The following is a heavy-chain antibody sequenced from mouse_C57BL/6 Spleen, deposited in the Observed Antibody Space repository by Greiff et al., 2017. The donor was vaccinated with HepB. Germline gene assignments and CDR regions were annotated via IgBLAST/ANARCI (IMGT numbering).Heavy chain of an antibody. Sequence: QVQLQQSGAELAKPGASVKLSCKASGYTFTSYWMHWVKQRPGQGLEWIGYINPSGGDTKYNQKFKDKATLTADKSSSTAYMQLSSLTYEDSAVYNCAGEVYYGSSSFAYWGQGTLVTVSA. V-gene: IGHV1-7*01. D-gene: IGHD1-1*01. CDR2: INPSGGDT. CDR3: AGEVYYGSSSFAY. CDR1: GYTFTSYW. J-gene: IGHJ3*01.